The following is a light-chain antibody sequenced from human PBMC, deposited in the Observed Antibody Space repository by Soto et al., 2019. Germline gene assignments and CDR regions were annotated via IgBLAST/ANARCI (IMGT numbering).Light chain of an antibody. Sequence: QSALTQPASVSGSPGQSITISCAGTIRDVGAYNLVSWYQQYPGRAPQLILYEVRNRPSGISFRFSGFKSGNTASLTISGLQAEDEADYYCSSFTSKSTLIFGGGTKL. CDR2: EVR. V-gene: IGLV2-14*01. J-gene: IGLJ2*01. CDR1: IRDVGAYNL. CDR3: SSFTSKSTLI.